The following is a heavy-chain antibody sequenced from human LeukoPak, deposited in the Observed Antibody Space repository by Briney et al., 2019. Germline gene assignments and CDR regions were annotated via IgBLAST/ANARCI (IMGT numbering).Heavy chain of an antibody. D-gene: IGHD2-8*01. CDR2: IKPDGSEK. CDR1: GFTFSTYW. J-gene: IGHJ4*02. CDR3: ARGRYCTSGNCYLDY. Sequence: GGSLRLSCAASGFTFSTYWMSWVRQAPGKGLEWVANIKPDGSEKYYVDSVKGRFTISRDNAKNSLELQMNSLRAEDTAVYYCARGRYCTSGNCYLDYWGQGTLVTVSS. V-gene: IGHV3-7*01.